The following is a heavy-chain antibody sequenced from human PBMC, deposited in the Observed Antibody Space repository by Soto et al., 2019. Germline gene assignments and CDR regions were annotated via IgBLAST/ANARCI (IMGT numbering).Heavy chain of an antibody. D-gene: IGHD6-13*01. CDR2: TYYRSKWYN. CDR3: ARFRSRYSSSWDYYYGFEV. V-gene: IGHV6-1*01. J-gene: IGHJ6*02. CDR1: GDSVSSNSAA. Sequence: SQTLSLTCAISGDSVSSNSAAWNWIRQSPSRGLEWLGRTYYRSKWYNDYALSVKSRITINPDTSKNQISLQLNSVTPEDTAVYYCARFRSRYSSSWDYYYGFEVWGQATTVTPSS.